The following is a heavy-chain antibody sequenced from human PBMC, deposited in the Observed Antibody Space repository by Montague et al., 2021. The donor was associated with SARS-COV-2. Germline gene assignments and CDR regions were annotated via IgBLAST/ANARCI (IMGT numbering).Heavy chain of an antibody. J-gene: IGHJ6*02. CDR2: IYTIGST. CDR1: GGSISSYY. V-gene: IGHV4-4*07. Sequence: SETLSLTCTVSGGSISSYYWSWIRQPAGKALEWIGRIYTIGSTNYNPSLKSRVTMSVDTSKNQFSLKLSSVTAADTAVYYCAREAWFGDKTSASEYYGMDVWGQGTTVTVSS. D-gene: IGHD3-10*01. CDR3: AREAWFGDKTSASEYYGMDV.